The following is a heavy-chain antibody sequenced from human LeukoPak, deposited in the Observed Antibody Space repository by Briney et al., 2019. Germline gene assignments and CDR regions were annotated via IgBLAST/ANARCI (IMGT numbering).Heavy chain of an antibody. Sequence: PGGSLRLSCAASGFTFSNAWMNWVRQAPGKGLEWVGRIKSKTDGGTTDYAAPVKGRFTISRNDSKNTLYLQMNSLKTEDTAVYYCTTGPTYYYYYGMDVWGQGTTVTVSS. CDR1: GFTFSNAW. CDR3: TTGPTYYYYYGMDV. CDR2: IKSKTDGGTT. V-gene: IGHV3-15*07. J-gene: IGHJ6*02.